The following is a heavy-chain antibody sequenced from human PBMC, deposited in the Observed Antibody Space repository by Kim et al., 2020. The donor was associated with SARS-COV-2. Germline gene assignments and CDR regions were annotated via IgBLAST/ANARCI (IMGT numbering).Heavy chain of an antibody. Sequence: ASVKVSCKASGYTFTSYGISWVRQAPGQGLEWMGWISAYNGNTNYAQKLQGRVTMTTDTSTSTAYMELRSLRSDDTAVYYCARSWDEAAAGTSYYGMDVWGQGTTVTVSS. CDR3: ARSWDEAAAGTSYYGMDV. V-gene: IGHV1-18*01. CDR2: ISAYNGNT. CDR1: GYTFTSYG. J-gene: IGHJ6*02. D-gene: IGHD6-13*01.